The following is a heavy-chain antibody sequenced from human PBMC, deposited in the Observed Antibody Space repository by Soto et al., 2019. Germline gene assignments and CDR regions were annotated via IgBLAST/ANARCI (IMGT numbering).Heavy chain of an antibody. D-gene: IGHD4-17*01. V-gene: IGHV1-2*04. Sequence: ASVKVSCKPSGYTFTGYYMHWVQQAPGQRLEWMGWINPNSGGTNYAQKFQGWVTMTRDTSISTAYMELSRLRSDDTAVYYCASSETTRDAFDIWGQGTMVTVSS. J-gene: IGHJ3*02. CDR3: ASSETTRDAFDI. CDR2: INPNSGGT. CDR1: GYTFTGYY.